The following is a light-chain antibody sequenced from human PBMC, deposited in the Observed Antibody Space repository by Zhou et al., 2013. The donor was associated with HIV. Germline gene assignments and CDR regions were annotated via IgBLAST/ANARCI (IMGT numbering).Light chain of an antibody. CDR1: RTTGPW. V-gene: IGKV1-5*03. CDR2: QAS. J-gene: IGKJ4*02. CDR3: QDYGDSSKT. Sequence: DVQLTQSPPTVSASVGDTVTITCRASRTTGPWLAWYQQKPGGAPKLLVYQASTLESRVPSRFNGRGSGAEFHLSIVSLQPDDFATYYCQDYGDSSKTFGRGTRVEMK.